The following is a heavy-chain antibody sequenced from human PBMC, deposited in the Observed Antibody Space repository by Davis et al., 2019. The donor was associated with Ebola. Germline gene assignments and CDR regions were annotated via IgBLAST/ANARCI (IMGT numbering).Heavy chain of an antibody. CDR1: GYTFTSYA. CDR2: INAGNGNT. J-gene: IGHJ3*02. D-gene: IGHD4-23*01. Sequence: ASVKVSCKASGYTFTSYAIHWVRQAPGQRLEWMGWINAGNGNTKYSQKFQGRVTMTRDTSTSTVYMDLTSLRSEDTAVYYCARVGYGGYSDPFDIWGQGTMVTVTS. V-gene: IGHV1-3*01. CDR3: ARVGYGGYSDPFDI.